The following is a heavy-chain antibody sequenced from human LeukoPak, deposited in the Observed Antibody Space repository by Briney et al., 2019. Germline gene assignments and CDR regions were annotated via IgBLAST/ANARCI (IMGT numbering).Heavy chain of an antibody. CDR3: AKRGVVIRVILVGFHKEAYYFDS. J-gene: IGHJ4*02. D-gene: IGHD3-22*01. CDR2: ISDSGGRT. V-gene: IGHV3-23*01. Sequence: GGSLRLSCAVSGITLSNYGMSWVRQAPGKGLEWVAGISDSGGRTNYADSVKGRFTVSRDNPKNTLYLQMNSLRAEDTAVCFCAKRGVVIRVILVGFHKEAYYFDSWGQGALVTVSS. CDR1: GITLSNYG.